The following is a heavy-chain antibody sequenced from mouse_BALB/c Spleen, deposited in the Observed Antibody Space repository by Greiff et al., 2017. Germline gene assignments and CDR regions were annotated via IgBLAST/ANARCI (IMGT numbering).Heavy chain of an antibody. CDR1: GYSITSDYA. CDR2: ISYSGST. V-gene: IGHV3-2*02. J-gene: IGHJ3*01. CDR3: ARGYDFAY. D-gene: IGHD2-3*01. Sequence: EVKLQESGPGLVKPSQSLSLTCTVTGYSITSDYAWNWIRQFPGNKLEWMGYISYSGSTSYNPSLKSRISITRDTSKNQFFLQLNSVTTEDTATYYCARGYDFAYWGQGTLVTVSA.